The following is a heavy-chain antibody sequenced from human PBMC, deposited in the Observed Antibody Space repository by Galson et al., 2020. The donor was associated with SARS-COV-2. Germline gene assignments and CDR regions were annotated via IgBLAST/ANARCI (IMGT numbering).Heavy chain of an antibody. D-gene: IGHD6-19*01. Sequence: GESLKISCAASGFTISNYWMTWVRQAPGKGLEWVANINPDGREKYYVDSGKGRFTISRDNAKNSLYLEVNSLRAEDTAMYFCVRYGGETENGGVRLWLALDSWGQGTRVTVSS. J-gene: IGHJ5*01. CDR1: GFTISNYW. CDR2: INPDGREK. V-gene: IGHV3-7*05. CDR3: VRYGGETENGGVRLWLALDS.